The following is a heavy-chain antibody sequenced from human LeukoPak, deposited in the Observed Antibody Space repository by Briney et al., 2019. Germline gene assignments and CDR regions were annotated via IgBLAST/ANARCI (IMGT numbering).Heavy chain of an antibody. D-gene: IGHD5-24*01. CDR3: ARELSPSRAHDY. V-gene: IGHV4-4*07. CDR2: ISTGGTT. Sequence: PWESLSLTCAVSGGSISSYYWSWIRQPAGKGLEWMGSISTGGTTNYSPSLTSRITMSVDTSKKQFSLNLTSVTAADTAVYYCARELSPSRAHDYWGQGTLVTVSS. CDR1: GGSISSYY. J-gene: IGHJ4*02.